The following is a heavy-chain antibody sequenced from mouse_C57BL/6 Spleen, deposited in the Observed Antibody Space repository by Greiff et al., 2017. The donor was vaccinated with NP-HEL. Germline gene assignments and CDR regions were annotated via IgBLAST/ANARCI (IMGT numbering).Heavy chain of an antibody. CDR1: GYAFSSYW. V-gene: IGHV1-80*01. CDR2: IYHGDGDT. Sequence: VQLQQSGAELVKPGASVKISCKASGYAFSSYWMNWVKQRPGKGLEWIGQIYHGDGDTNYNGKFKGKATLTADKSSSTAYMQLISLTSEDSAVYFCSRADYGSSFAYWGQGTLVTVSA. J-gene: IGHJ3*01. D-gene: IGHD1-1*01. CDR3: SRADYGSSFAY.